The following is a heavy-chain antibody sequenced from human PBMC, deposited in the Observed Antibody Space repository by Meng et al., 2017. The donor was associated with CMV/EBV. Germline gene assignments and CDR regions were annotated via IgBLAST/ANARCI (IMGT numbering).Heavy chain of an antibody. Sequence: KGSCKASGYTLTGYYMHWVRQAPAQGLEWMGWINPNSGGTNYAQKFQGRVTMTRDTSISTAYMELSRLRSDDTAVYYCAREALMYDYWGQGTLVTVSS. CDR2: INPNSGGT. J-gene: IGHJ4*02. CDR1: GYTLTGYY. CDR3: AREALMYDY. V-gene: IGHV1-2*02. D-gene: IGHD2-8*01.